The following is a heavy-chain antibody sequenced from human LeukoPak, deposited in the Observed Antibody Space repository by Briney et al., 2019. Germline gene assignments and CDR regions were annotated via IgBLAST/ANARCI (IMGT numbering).Heavy chain of an antibody. Sequence: PGGSLRLSCAASGFTFSSYGMHWVRQAPGKGLEWVAFIRYDGSNKYYADSVKGRFTISRDNSKNTLYLQMNSLRAEDTAVYYCAKDRANYYDSSGFDPWGQGTLVTVSS. CDR2: IRYDGSNK. CDR3: AKDRANYYDSSGFDP. CDR1: GFTFSSYG. V-gene: IGHV3-30*02. D-gene: IGHD3-22*01. J-gene: IGHJ5*02.